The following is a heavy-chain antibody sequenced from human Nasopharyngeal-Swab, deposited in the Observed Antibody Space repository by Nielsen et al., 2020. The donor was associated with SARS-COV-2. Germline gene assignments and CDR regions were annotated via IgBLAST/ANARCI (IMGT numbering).Heavy chain of an antibody. V-gene: IGHV7-4-1*02. Sequence: ASVKVSCKTSGYTFTNYAMNWVRQAPGQGLEWMGWINTNTGNPMYAQGFTGRFVFSLDTSVSTAYLQISGLKAEDTAVYYCARDLVGLGYYWGQGTLVTVSS. CDR1: GYTFTNYA. CDR2: INTNTGNP. D-gene: IGHD2-2*01. J-gene: IGHJ4*02. CDR3: ARDLVGLGYY.